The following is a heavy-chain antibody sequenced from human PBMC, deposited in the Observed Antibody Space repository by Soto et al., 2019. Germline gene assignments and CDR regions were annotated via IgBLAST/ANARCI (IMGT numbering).Heavy chain of an antibody. D-gene: IGHD3-22*01. CDR1: GGTFSSHA. Sequence: SVKVSCKASGGTFSSHAISWVRQAPGQGLEWMGGIIPIFGTANYAQKFQGRVTITADESTSTAYMELSSLRSEDTAVYYCARHLSYYFDSSGYYPRGAFDIWGQGTMVTVSS. CDR2: IIPIFGTA. J-gene: IGHJ3*02. CDR3: ARHLSYYFDSSGYYPRGAFDI. V-gene: IGHV1-69*13.